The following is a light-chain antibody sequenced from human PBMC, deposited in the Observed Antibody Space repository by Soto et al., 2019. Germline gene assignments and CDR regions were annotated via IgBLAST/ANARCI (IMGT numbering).Light chain of an antibody. CDR2: AAS. Sequence: DIQMTQSPSSLSASVGDRVTITCRASQGISNYLAWYQQIPGKVPKLLISAASTLQSGVPSRFSGSGSGTDFTLTISSLQHEDVATYYCQKYTNVPTFGGGTKLEIK. V-gene: IGKV1-27*01. CDR1: QGISNY. J-gene: IGKJ4*01. CDR3: QKYTNVPT.